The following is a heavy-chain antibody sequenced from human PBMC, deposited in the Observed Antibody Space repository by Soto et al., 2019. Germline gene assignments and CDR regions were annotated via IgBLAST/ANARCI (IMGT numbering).Heavy chain of an antibody. D-gene: IGHD3-10*01. CDR3: TTEPGHY. CDR1: GFNFSGSA. CDR2: IRTKVNSYAT. Sequence: EVQLVESGGGLVQPGGSLKLSCAASGFNFSGSAMHWVRQASGKGLEWVGRIRTKVNSYATTYGASVKGRFTISRDDSKNTTYLQMNSLKTEDTAVYYCTTEPGHYWGQGTLVTVSS. V-gene: IGHV3-73*01. J-gene: IGHJ4*02.